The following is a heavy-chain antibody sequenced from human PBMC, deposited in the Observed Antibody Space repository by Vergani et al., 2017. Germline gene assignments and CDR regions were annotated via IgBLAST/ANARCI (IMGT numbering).Heavy chain of an antibody. J-gene: IGHJ6*02. CDR2: IIPISGTA. V-gene: IGHV1-69*12. D-gene: IGHD5-12*01. CDR1: GGTFSRYA. Sequence: QVQLVQSGAEVKKPGSSVKVSCKASGGTFSRYAISWVRQAPGQGLEWMGGIIPISGTANYAQKFQGRVTITADESTSTAYMELSSLRSEDTAVYYCARDKDIVATRGGRYYYYGMDVWGQGTTVTVSS. CDR3: ARDKDIVATRGGRYYYYGMDV.